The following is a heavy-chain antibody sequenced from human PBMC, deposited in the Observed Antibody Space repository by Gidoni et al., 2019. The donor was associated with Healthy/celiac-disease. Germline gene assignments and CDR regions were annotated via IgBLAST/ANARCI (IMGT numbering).Heavy chain of an antibody. J-gene: IGHJ5*02. Sequence: EGQLVESGGGLVQPGGFLRRSCAASGLPVSSNYMSWVRQAPGKGLEWVSVIYSGGSTYYADSVKGRFTISRDNSKNTLYLQMNSLRAEDTAVYYCARDLGYYYGSGSYFDPWGQGTLVTVSS. CDR2: IYSGGST. D-gene: IGHD3-10*01. CDR3: ARDLGYYYGSGSYFDP. V-gene: IGHV3-66*02. CDR1: GLPVSSNY.